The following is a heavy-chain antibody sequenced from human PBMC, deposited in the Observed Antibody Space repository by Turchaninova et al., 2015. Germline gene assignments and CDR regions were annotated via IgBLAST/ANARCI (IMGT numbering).Heavy chain of an antibody. CDR1: GCSISRGGYS. CDR3: ARKTTDDDSFDI. V-gene: IGHV4-30-2*01. D-gene: IGHD4-17*01. CDR2: MYQSGST. Sequence: QLQLQESGSGLVKPSQTLSLTCAVSGCSISRGGYSWRWIRQPPGKGREWLGYMYQSGSTYYNPSLKSRVTISGDRSKNQFSLEVSSVTAADTAIYYCARKTTDDDSFDIWGQGTMVTVSS. J-gene: IGHJ3*02.